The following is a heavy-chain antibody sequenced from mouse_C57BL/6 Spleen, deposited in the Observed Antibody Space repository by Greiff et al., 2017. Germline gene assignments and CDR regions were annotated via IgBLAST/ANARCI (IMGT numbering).Heavy chain of an antibody. J-gene: IGHJ3*01. CDR2: IDPENGDT. Sequence: EVKLMESGAELVRPGASVKLSCTASGFNIKDDYMHWVKQRPEQGLEWIGWIDPENGDTEYASKFQGKATITADTSSNTAYLQLSSLTSEDTAVYYCTTRPWFAYWGQGTLVTVSA. CDR3: TTRPWFAY. V-gene: IGHV14-4*01. CDR1: GFNIKDDY.